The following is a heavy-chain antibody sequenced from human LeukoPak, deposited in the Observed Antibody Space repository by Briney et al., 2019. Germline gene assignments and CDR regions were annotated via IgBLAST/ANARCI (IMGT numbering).Heavy chain of an antibody. CDR3: AKDSFGEFSAFDI. CDR2: ISWNSGSI. Sequence: GGSLRLSCAASGFTFDDYAMHWVRQAPGKGLEWVSGISWNSGSIGYADSVKGRFTISRDNAKNSLYLQMNGLRAEDTALYYCAKDSFGEFSAFDIWGQGTMVTVSS. CDR1: GFTFDDYA. J-gene: IGHJ3*02. V-gene: IGHV3-9*01. D-gene: IGHD3-10*01.